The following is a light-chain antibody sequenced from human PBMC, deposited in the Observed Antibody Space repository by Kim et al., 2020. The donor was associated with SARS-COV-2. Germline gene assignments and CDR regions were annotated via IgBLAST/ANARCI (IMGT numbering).Light chain of an antibody. J-gene: IGKJ2*01. Sequence: STLSASVGDRVIITCRASQSNSMWLAWYQQKPGKATKLLISKAASLQSGVPSRFSGSGSGTQFTLTISSLQPDDFGTYYCQQYDNYFGQGTKLEI. CDR2: KAA. CDR1: QSNSMW. CDR3: QQYDNY. V-gene: IGKV1-5*03.